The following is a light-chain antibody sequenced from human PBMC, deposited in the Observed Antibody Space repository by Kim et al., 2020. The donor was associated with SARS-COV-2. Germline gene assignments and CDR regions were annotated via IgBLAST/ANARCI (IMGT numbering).Light chain of an antibody. V-gene: IGKV3-20*01. J-gene: IGKJ5*01. CDR2: AAS. CDR3: QQHASPPLIT. CDR1: QRLTSNH. Sequence: PGERATLSCRASQRLTSNHFAWYQHKPGQGPRLLIYAASSSATGAPHRFSRSGSGTDFTPTITRLEPEDFAAYYCQQHASPPLITFGQGTRL.